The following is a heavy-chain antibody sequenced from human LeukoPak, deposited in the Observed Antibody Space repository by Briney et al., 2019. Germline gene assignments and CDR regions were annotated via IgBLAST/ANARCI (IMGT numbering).Heavy chain of an antibody. CDR2: INPNSGGT. D-gene: IGHD7-27*01. CDR3: ARVPNWAYWYFDL. J-gene: IGHJ2*01. Sequence: ASVKVSCKASGYTFTGYYMHWVRQAPGQGLEWMGWINPNSGGTNYAQKFQGRVTMTRDTSISTAYMELSRLRSDDTAVYYCARVPNWAYWYFDLWGRGTLVTVSS. CDR1: GYTFTGYY. V-gene: IGHV1-2*02.